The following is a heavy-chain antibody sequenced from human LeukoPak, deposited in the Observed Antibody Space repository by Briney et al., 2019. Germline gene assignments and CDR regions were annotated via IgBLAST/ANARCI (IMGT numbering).Heavy chain of an antibody. CDR2: IGGRGGST. CDR3: AKSRPGMDV. Sequence: GGSLRLSCAASGFPFSRYAMNWVRQAPGKGLEWVSAIGGRGGSTYYADSVKGRFTISRDNSKNTLYLQMNSLRAEDTAIYYCAKSRPGMDVWGQGTTVTVSS. CDR1: GFPFSRYA. J-gene: IGHJ6*02. V-gene: IGHV3-23*01.